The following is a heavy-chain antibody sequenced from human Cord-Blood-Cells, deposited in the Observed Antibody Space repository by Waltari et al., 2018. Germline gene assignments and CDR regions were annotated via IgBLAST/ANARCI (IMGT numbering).Heavy chain of an antibody. V-gene: IGHV5-51*01. CDR1: GYSFTSYW. CDR3: ASCSGGSCYSYYFDY. J-gene: IGHJ4*02. Sequence: EVQLVQSGAEVKKPGESLKISCKGSGYSFTSYWIGWVRLLPGKGLEWRGIIYPVDSDTRYSPSFQGQVTISADKSISTAYLQWSSLKASDTAMYYCASCSGGSCYSYYFDYWGQGTLVTVSS. CDR2: IYPVDSDT. D-gene: IGHD2-15*01.